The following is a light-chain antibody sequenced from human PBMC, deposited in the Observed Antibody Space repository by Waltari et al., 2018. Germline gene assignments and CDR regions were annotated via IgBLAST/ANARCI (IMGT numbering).Light chain of an antibody. V-gene: IGKV3-20*01. J-gene: IGKJ1*01. CDR3: QNHERLPAT. CDR2: GAS. CDR1: QSISRY. Sequence: EVVLTQSPDTLSLSPGERATLFCRASQSISRYLVWYQQRPGQAPRLLIYGASIRAAGIPDRLSGSGSGTDFTLSISRLEPEDFAVYYCQNHERLPATFGQGTRVEIK.